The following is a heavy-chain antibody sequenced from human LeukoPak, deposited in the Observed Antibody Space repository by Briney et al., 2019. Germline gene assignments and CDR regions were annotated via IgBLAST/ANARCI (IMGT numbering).Heavy chain of an antibody. CDR2: IYYSGST. CDR3: ARSNKRGLFDY. Sequence: NASETLSLTCTVSGGSISSYYWSWIRQPPGKGLEWIGYIYYSGSTNYNPSLKSRVTISVDTSKNQFSLKLSSVTAADTAVYYCARSNKRGLFDYWGQGTLVTVSS. CDR1: GGSISSYY. V-gene: IGHV4-59*08. J-gene: IGHJ4*02. D-gene: IGHD3-10*01.